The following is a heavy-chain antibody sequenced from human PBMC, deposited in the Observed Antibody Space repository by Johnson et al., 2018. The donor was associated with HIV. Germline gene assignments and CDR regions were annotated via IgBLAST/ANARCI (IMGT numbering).Heavy chain of an antibody. D-gene: IGHD2-2*01. CDR3: ASDPVPAAIRAFDI. Sequence: QVQLVESGGGVVQPGRSLRLSCAASGFTFSSYAMHWVRQAPGKGLEWVAVISYDGSNKYYADSVKGRFTISRDNSKNTLYLQMNSLRAEDTAVYYCASDPVPAAIRAFDIWGQGTMVTVSS. V-gene: IGHV3-30-3*01. CDR2: ISYDGSNK. J-gene: IGHJ3*02. CDR1: GFTFSSYA.